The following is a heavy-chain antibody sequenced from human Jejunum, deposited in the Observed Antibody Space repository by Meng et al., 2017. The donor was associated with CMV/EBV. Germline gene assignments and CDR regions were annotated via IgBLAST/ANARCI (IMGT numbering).Heavy chain of an antibody. Sequence: GYSLSDSYVPWVRQAPGQGLEWMGWVNPNTGVTTYAQRFRGRVSMTRDTSINTVYLELSRLTPDDTAMYYCTRDQMVLGTIYHWFDPWGQGTLVTVSS. D-gene: IGHD1-1*01. V-gene: IGHV1-2*02. CDR3: TRDQMVLGTIYHWFDP. J-gene: IGHJ5*02. CDR1: GYSLSDSY. CDR2: VNPNTGVT.